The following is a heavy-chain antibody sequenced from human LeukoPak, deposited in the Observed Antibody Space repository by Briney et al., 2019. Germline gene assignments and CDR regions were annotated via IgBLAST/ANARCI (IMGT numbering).Heavy chain of an antibody. CDR1: GFTVSSNY. J-gene: IGHJ4*02. CDR2: IYSGGST. Sequence: PGGSLRLSCVVSGFTVSSNYMSWVRQAPGKGLEWVSVIYSGGSTYYADSVKGRFAISRDNSKNTLYLKMDSLRAEDTAVYYCYSMLVVGIRVIYDYWGQGTLVTVSS. D-gene: IGHD3-22*01. CDR3: YSMLVVGIRVIYDY. V-gene: IGHV3-66*01.